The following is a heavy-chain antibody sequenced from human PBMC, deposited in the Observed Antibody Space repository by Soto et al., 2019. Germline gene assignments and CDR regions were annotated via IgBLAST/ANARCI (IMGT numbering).Heavy chain of an antibody. CDR2: INSDGSST. J-gene: IGHJ6*02. V-gene: IGHV3-74*01. CDR1: GFTFSSYW. Sequence: LRLSCAASGFTFSSYWMHWVRQAPGKGLVWVSRINSDGSSTSYADSVKGRFTISRDNAKNTLYLQMNSLRAEDTAVYYCARERGNSGSYLGVYYYYGMDVWGQGTTVTVSS. D-gene: IGHD1-26*01. CDR3: ARERGNSGSYLGVYYYYGMDV.